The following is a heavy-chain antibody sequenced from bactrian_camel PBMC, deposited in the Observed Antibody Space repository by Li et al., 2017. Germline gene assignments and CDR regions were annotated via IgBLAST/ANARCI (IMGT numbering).Heavy chain of an antibody. D-gene: IGHD7*01. V-gene: IGHV3S10*01. J-gene: IGHJ6*01. CDR2: MAYNDAVI. CDR1: GFTFSSAG. CDR3: VADRRLGDSCSTSRGY. Sequence: LVESGGGLVQPGGSLRLSCATSGFTFSSAGMSWVRQAPGKGLEWVATMAYNDAVIAYADSVKGRFTISLDNAKNTVYLQMNSLETEDTAVYYCVADRRLGDSCSTSRGYWGQGTQVTVS.